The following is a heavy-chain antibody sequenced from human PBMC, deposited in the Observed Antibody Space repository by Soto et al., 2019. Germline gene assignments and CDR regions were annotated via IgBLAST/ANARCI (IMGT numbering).Heavy chain of an antibody. CDR2: IIVGSGKT. J-gene: IGHJ4*02. CDR3: AAELYERCDCCHFDY. Sequence: QMQVVQSGPEVKNPGTSVKVSCKTSRFTFTNSAVQWVRQARGHSLEWIGWIIVGSGKTKSAQKIHERLTITRDISTSTVYMELSSLNSEDTAVYYCAAELYERCDCCHFDYGGQGTLVTVSS. D-gene: IGHD2-21*02. CDR1: RFTFTNSA. V-gene: IGHV1-58*01.